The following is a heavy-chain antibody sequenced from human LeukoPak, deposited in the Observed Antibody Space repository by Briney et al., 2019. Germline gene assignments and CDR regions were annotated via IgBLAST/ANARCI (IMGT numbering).Heavy chain of an antibody. V-gene: IGHV3-73*01. CDR2: IRSKANSYAT. CDR1: GVTFSGSA. CDR3: TSYDFGVVSPFDY. D-gene: IGHD3-3*01. J-gene: IGHJ4*02. Sequence: GGSLRLSCAASGVTFSGSAMHWVRQASGKGLEWVGRIRSKANSYATAYAASVKGRFTISRDDSKSTAYLQVNSLKTEHTAVYYCTSYDFGVVSPFDYWGQGTLVTVSS.